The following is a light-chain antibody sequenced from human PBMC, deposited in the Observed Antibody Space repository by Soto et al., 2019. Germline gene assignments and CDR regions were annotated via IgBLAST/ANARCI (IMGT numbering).Light chain of an antibody. Sequence: DIVMTQSPNSLAVSLGERATINCKSSQSVLYSSNNKNYLAWYQQKPGQPPKLLIYWAPTRESGVPDRFSGSRPGTDFTLTNSSPQAEDVAVYYRHQFDSVPFTFGPGTEVDIK. CDR1: QSVLYSSNNKNY. V-gene: IGKV4-1*01. J-gene: IGKJ3*01. CDR2: WAP. CDR3: HQFDSVPFT.